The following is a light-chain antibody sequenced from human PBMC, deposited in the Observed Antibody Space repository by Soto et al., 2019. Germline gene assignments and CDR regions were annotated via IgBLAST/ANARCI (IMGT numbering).Light chain of an antibody. Sequence: DIQMTQSPSSVSASVGDRVTITCRASQNIWRLLAWYQQKSGKAPELLIYDASSLQSGVPPRFSGSGSGTDFTLTISSLQPEDFATYYCEQAGSFPITFGQGTRLEN. CDR2: DAS. CDR1: QNIWRL. J-gene: IGKJ5*01. V-gene: IGKV1-12*01. CDR3: EQAGSFPIT.